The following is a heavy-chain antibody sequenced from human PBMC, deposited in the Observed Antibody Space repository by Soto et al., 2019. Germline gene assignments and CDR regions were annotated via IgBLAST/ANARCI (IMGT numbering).Heavy chain of an antibody. CDR1: GFTFSSYA. D-gene: IGHD6-6*01. CDR3: TRGTRPYGMDV. V-gene: IGHV3-23*01. Sequence: AGGSLRLSCAASGFTFSSYAMSWVRQAPGKGLEWVSAISGSGGSTYYADSVKGRFTISRDDSKRIAYLQMNSLKTEDTGVYWCTRGTRPYGMDVWGQGTTVTVSS. CDR2: ISGSGGST. J-gene: IGHJ6*02.